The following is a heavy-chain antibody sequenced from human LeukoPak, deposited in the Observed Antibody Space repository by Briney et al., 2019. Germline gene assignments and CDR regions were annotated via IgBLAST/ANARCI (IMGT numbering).Heavy chain of an antibody. CDR1: GFTFSNYA. CDR2: ISYDGSNK. D-gene: IGHD6-19*01. CDR3: ARTTGIAVPFDY. J-gene: IGHJ4*02. Sequence: GGSLRLSCAASGFTFSNYAMHWVRQAPGKGLEWVAVISYDGSNKYYADSVKGRFTISRDNSKNTLYLQMNSLRAEDTAVYYCARTTGIAVPFDYWGQGTLVTVSS. V-gene: IGHV3-30*04.